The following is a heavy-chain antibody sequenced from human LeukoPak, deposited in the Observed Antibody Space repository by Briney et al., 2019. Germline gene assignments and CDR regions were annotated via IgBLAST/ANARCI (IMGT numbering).Heavy chain of an antibody. D-gene: IGHD2-15*01. V-gene: IGHV3-30*18. Sequence: GGSLRLSCAASGFTFSSYGMHWVRQAPGKGLEWVAVISYDGSNKYYADSVKGRFTISGDNSKNTLYLQMNSLRAEDTAVYYCAKDGLVVWGQGTLVTVSS. CDR1: GFTFSSYG. CDR3: AKDGLVV. J-gene: IGHJ4*02. CDR2: ISYDGSNK.